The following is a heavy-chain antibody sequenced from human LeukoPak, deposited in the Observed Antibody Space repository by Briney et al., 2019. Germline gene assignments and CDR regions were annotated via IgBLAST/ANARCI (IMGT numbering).Heavy chain of an antibody. CDR3: ARVLVKGYYYYMDV. J-gene: IGHJ6*03. V-gene: IGHV4-59*01. CDR2: IYYSGST. Sequence: PSETLSLTCAVYGGSFSGYYWSWIRQPPGKRLEWIGYIYYSGSTNYSPTLKSRVTISVDSSKNQFSLKLTSVTAADTAVYYCARVLVKGYYYYMDVWGRGTMVTVSS. D-gene: IGHD2-21*01. CDR1: GGSFSGYY.